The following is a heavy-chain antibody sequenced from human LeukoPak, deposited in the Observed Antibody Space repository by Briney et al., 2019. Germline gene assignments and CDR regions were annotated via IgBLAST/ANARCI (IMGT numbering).Heavy chain of an antibody. Sequence: PSETLSLTCAVSGYSISSGYYWGWIRQPPGKGLEWIGSIYHSGSTYYNPSLKSRVTISVDTSKNQLSLKLSSVTAADTAVYYCAREGEQWLVLYWGQGTLVTVSP. V-gene: IGHV4-38-2*02. CDR2: IYHSGST. D-gene: IGHD6-19*01. CDR3: AREGEQWLVLY. J-gene: IGHJ4*02. CDR1: GYSISSGYY.